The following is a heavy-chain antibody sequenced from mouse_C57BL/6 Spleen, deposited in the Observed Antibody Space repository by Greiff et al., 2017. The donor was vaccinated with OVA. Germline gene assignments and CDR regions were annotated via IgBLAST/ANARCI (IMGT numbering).Heavy chain of an antibody. CDR2: IYPRSGNT. D-gene: IGHD1-1*01. CDR3: AHYGSSPVY. Sequence: VQLQQSGAELARPGASVKLSCKASGYTFTSYGISWVKQRPGQGLEWIGEIYPRSGNTYYTEKFKGKATLTTDKSSSTAYMELRRLASEDSAGCFGAHYGSSPVYWGQGTTLTVSS. J-gene: IGHJ2*01. CDR1: GYTFTSYG. V-gene: IGHV1-81*01.